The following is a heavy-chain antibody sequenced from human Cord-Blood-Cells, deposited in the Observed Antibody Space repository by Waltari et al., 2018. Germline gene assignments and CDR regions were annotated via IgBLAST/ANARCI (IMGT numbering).Heavy chain of an antibody. CDR3: ARDRIYDSSGYYWFDP. CDR2: IIPIFGTA. V-gene: IGHV1-69*01. Sequence: VRQAPGQGLEWMGGIIPIFGTANYAQKFQGRVTITADESTSTAYMELSSLRSEDTAVYYCARDRIYDSSGYYWFDPWGQGTLVTVSS. J-gene: IGHJ5*02. D-gene: IGHD3-22*01.